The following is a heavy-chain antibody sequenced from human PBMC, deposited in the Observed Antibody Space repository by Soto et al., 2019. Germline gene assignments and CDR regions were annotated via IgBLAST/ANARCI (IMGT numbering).Heavy chain of an antibody. V-gene: IGHV5-51*01. J-gene: IGHJ6*02. CDR3: ARRGYSYSAYYYYGMDV. CDR1: GYSFTSYW. CDR2: IYPGDSDT. D-gene: IGHD5-18*01. Sequence: GAALKISCKGSGYSFTSYWIGWVRQMPGKGLEWMGIIYPGDSDTRYSPSFQGQVTISADKSISTAYLQWSSLKASDTAMYYCARRGYSYSAYYYYGMDVWGQGTTVTVSS.